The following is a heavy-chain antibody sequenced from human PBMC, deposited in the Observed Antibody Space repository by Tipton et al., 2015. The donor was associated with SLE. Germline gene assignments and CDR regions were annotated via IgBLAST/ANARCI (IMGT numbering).Heavy chain of an antibody. Sequence: TLSLTCTVSRGSITSYSWSWIRQPPGKGLEWIGYIYHSGSAYYNPSLSSRVTISVDRSKNQFSLKVNSVTAADTAVYYCARGLADGAGRSRIHFDYWGQGTPVIVSS. V-gene: IGHV4-30-2*01. CDR1: RGSITSYS. CDR3: ARGLADGAGRSRIHFDY. CDR2: IYHSGSA. J-gene: IGHJ4*02. D-gene: IGHD2/OR15-2a*01.